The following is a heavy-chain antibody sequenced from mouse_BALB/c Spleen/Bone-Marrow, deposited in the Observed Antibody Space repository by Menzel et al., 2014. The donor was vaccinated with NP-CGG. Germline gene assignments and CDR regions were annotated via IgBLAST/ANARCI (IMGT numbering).Heavy chain of an antibody. Sequence: QVQLQQSGAELVKPGASVKLSCKASGYAFTSYWMHWVKQRPGQGLEWIGEVNPSNGRTNYNEKFKSKATLTVDKSSSTAYMQLSSLTSEDSAVYYCAGGRGYFDHWGQGTTLTVSS. CDR1: GYAFTSYW. J-gene: IGHJ2*01. CDR3: AGGRGYFDH. V-gene: IGHV1S81*02. CDR2: VNPSNGRT. D-gene: IGHD3-3*01.